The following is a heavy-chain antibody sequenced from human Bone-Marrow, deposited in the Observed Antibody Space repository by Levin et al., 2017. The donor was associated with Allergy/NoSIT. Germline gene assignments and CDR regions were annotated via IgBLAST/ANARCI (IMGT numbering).Heavy chain of an antibody. CDR1: GGSISSSSYY. J-gene: IGHJ6*02. CDR3: ARRNSGITRGMDYYYYGMDG. V-gene: IGHV4-39*01. D-gene: IGHD1-26*01. Sequence: SETLSLTCTVSGGSISSSSYYWGWIRQPPGKGLEWIGSIYYSGSTYYNPSLKSRVTISVDTSKNQFSLKLSSVTAADTAVYYCARRNSGITRGMDYYYYGMDGWGQGTTVTVSS. CDR2: IYYSGST.